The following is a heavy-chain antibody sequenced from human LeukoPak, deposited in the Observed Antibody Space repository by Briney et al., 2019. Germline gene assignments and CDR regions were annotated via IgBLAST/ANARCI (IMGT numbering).Heavy chain of an antibody. CDR3: AGRDGDIVVVPGTITVPRFDP. J-gene: IGHJ5*02. CDR2: INHSGSS. D-gene: IGHD2-2*01. Sequence: KSSETLSLTCAVYGGSFSAYYWSWIRQPPQKGLQWIGEINHSGSSNYTPSLKSRVTISVDTSKNQFSLTLSSVIAADTAVYYCAGRDGDIVVVPGTITVPRFDPWGQGTLVTVTS. CDR1: GGSFSAYY. V-gene: IGHV4-34*01.